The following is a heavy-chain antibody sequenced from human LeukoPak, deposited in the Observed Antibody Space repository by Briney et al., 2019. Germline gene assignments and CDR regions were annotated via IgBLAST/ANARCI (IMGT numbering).Heavy chain of an antibody. CDR1: GGTFSSYA. Sequence: SVKVSCKASGGTFSSYAISWVRQAPGQGLEWRGGIIPIFVTANHAQNFQGRVTITADQSTSTAYMELSRLRSEDTAVYYCARTPRNMWRNSNWLDPWGQGTLVTVSS. D-gene: IGHD1-7*01. CDR2: IIPIFVTA. V-gene: IGHV1-69*13. J-gene: IGHJ5*02. CDR3: ARTPRNMWRNSNWLDP.